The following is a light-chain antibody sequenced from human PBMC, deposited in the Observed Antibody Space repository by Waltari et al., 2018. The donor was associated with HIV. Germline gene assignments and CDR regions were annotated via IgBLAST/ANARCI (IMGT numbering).Light chain of an antibody. CDR1: RSKIGHNY. CDR3: GTWDSSLSVVV. Sequence: QPVLTQPPSVSAAPGQKVTIPCSGSRSKIGHNYVTWYQQLPGTAPKLPIYDNNKRPSGIPDRFSGSKSGTSATLGITGLQTGDEADYYCGTWDSSLSVVVFGGGTKLTVL. CDR2: DNN. V-gene: IGLV1-51*01. J-gene: IGLJ2*01.